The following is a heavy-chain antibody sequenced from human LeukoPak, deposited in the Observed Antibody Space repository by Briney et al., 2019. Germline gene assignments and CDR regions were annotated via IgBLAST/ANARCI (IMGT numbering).Heavy chain of an antibody. CDR2: IYYSGST. CDR3: ASVWPLDSSGYYSPLGTRDKTRGSRDY. D-gene: IGHD3-22*01. V-gene: IGHV4-39*01. CDR1: GGSISSSSYY. Sequence: KPSETLSLTCTVSGGSISSSSYYWGWIRQPPGKGLEWIGSIYYSGSTYYNPSLKSRVTISVDTSKNQFSLKLSSVTAADTAVYYCASVWPLDSSGYYSPLGTRDKTRGSRDYWGQGTLVTVSS. J-gene: IGHJ4*02.